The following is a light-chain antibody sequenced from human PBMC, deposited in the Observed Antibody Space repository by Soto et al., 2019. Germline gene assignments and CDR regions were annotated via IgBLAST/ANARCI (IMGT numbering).Light chain of an antibody. Sequence: EIVLTQSPATLSLSPGERATLSCRASQSVSSYLAWYQQKPGQAPRLLIYDASNRATGIPARFSGSGSGTDFTLTISRLDPEDFAVYYCQQRSNCPPYTFGQGTKLEIK. J-gene: IGKJ2*01. CDR2: DAS. CDR1: QSVSSY. CDR3: QQRSNCPPYT. V-gene: IGKV3-11*01.